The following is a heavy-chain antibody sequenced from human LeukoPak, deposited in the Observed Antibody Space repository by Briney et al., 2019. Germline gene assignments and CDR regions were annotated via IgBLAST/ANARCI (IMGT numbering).Heavy chain of an antibody. Sequence: SETLSLTCTVSGGSISSYYWSWIRQPPGKGLEWIGYIYYSGSTNYNPSLKSRVTMSVDTSKNQFSLKVSSVTAADTAVYYCARVFDSGSQAYFYYMDVWGKGTMVTIFS. D-gene: IGHD3-10*01. CDR3: ARVFDSGSQAYFYYMDV. CDR1: GGSISSYY. CDR2: IYYSGST. J-gene: IGHJ6*03. V-gene: IGHV4-59*01.